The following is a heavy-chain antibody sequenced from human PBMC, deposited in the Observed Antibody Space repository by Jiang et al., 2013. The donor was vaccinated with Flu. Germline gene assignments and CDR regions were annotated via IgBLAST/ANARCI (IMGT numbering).Heavy chain of an antibody. V-gene: IGHV4-39*07. CDR2: IYYSGST. D-gene: IGHD6-19*01. J-gene: IGHJ4*02. Sequence: GPGLVKPSETLSLTCTVSGGSISSSSYYWGWIRQPPGKGLEWIGSIYYSGSTYYNPSLKSRVTISVDTSKNQFSLKLSSVTAADTAVYYCARDIVAVAGTRRDSDRDYWGQGTLVT. CDR1: GGSISSSSYY. CDR3: ARDIVAVAGTRRDSDRDY.